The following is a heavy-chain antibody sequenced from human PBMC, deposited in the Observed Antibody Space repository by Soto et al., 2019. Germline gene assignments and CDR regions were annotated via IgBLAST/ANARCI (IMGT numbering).Heavy chain of an antibody. D-gene: IGHD3-22*01. Sequence: EVQLVESGGALVQPGGSLRLSCAASGFTFSSYEMNWVRQAPGKGLEWVSYIGGSGITIYYADSVKGRFTISRDNAKNSLSLQMNSLRAEDTAVYYCARGWGSSGYHFDYWGQGTLVTVSS. CDR3: ARGWGSSGYHFDY. CDR1: GFTFSSYE. J-gene: IGHJ4*02. V-gene: IGHV3-48*03. CDR2: IGGSGITI.